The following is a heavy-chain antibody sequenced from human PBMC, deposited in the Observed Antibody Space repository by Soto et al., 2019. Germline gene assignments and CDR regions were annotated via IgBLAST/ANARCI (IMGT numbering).Heavy chain of an antibody. Sequence: PGGSLRLSCAASGFTFSSYTMNWVRQAPGKGLEWVSAISGSSRATCWEGVEIWVVAISRNKAKNSLYLQMNSLRAEDTAVYYCAMRWAWVVAWRPVSLVTLSS. CDR3: AMRWAWVVA. D-gene: IGHD2-15*01. CDR1: GFTFSSYT. J-gene: IGHJ1*01. V-gene: IGHV3-21*01. CDR2: ISGSSRAT.